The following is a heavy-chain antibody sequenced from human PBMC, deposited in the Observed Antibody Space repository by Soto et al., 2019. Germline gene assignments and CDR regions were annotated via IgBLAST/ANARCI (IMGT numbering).Heavy chain of an antibody. CDR2: TYNSGST. CDR1: GGSIRTSY. CDR3: ARDAFDI. V-gene: IGHV4-59*01. J-gene: IGHJ3*02. Sequence: SETLSLTYTVSGGSIRTSYWSWIRQPPGKGLEWIGYTYNSGSTNYNPSLKSRVTISVDTSKNQFSLHLSSVTAADTAVYYCARDAFDIWGQGTMVTVSS.